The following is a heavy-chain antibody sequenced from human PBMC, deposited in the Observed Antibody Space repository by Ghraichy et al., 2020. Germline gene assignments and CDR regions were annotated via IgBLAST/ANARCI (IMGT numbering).Heavy chain of an antibody. Sequence: GSLRLSCAASGFTVSSNYMSWVRQAPGKGLEWVSVIYSGGSTYYADSVKGRFTISRDNSKNTLYLQMNSLRAEDTAVYYCAREGYSSSWYSLPFDYWGQGTLVTVSS. D-gene: IGHD6-13*01. CDR3: AREGYSSSWYSLPFDY. CDR1: GFTVSSNY. CDR2: IYSGGST. V-gene: IGHV3-66*01. J-gene: IGHJ4*02.